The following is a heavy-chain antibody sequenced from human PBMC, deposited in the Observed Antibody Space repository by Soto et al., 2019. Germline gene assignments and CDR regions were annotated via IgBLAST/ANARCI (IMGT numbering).Heavy chain of an antibody. J-gene: IGHJ5*02. CDR1: GYTFTSYD. CDR2: MNPNSGNT. CDR3: ASSYGDYGGTNWFDP. V-gene: IGHV1-8*01. D-gene: IGHD4-17*01. Sequence: QVQLVQSGAEVKKPGASVKVSCKASGYTFTSYDINWVRQATGQGLEWMGWMNPNSGNTGYAQKVQGRVTMTRNTSISTAYTELSSLRSEDTAVYYCASSYGDYGGTNWFDPWGQGTLDTVSS.